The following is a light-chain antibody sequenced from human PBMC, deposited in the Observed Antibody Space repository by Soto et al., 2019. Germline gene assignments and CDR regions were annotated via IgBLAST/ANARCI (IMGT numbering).Light chain of an antibody. CDR3: QQYGSSPRT. V-gene: IGKV3-20*01. Sequence: EIALTQSPGTLSLSPGERATLSCRTSESGSSYLAWYQQKPGQATRLLIYGASSRATGIPDRFSGSGSGTDFTLTISILEPEDFAVYYCQQYGSSPRTFGQGTKVEIK. CDR1: ESGSSY. J-gene: IGKJ1*01. CDR2: GAS.